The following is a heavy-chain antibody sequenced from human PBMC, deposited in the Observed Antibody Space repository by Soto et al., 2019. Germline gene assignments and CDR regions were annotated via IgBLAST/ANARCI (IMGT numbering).Heavy chain of an antibody. V-gene: IGHV3-30-3*01. CDR1: GFTFSSYA. CDR3: ARPSVYCSSTSCYYHYGLDV. Sequence: QVQLVESGGGVVQPGRSLRLSCAASGFTFSSYAMHWVRQAPGKGLEWVAVISYDGSNKYYADSVKGRFTISRDNSKNTLYLQMDSLRAEDTAVYYCARPSVYCSSTSCYYHYGLDVWGQGTTVTVSS. J-gene: IGHJ6*02. CDR2: ISYDGSNK. D-gene: IGHD2-2*01.